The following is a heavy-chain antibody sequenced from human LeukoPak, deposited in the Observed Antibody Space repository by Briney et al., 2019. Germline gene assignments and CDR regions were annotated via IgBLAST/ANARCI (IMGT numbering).Heavy chain of an antibody. CDR1: GYSFTSYW. CDR3: ATSKQVVASDAFDI. J-gene: IGHJ3*02. D-gene: IGHD3-22*01. V-gene: IGHV5-51*01. Sequence: HGESLKISCKGSGYSFTSYWIGWVRQMPGKGLEWMGIIYPGDSDTRYSPSFQGQVTISADKSISTAYLQWSSLKASDTAMYYCATSKQVVASDAFDIWGQGTMITVSS. CDR2: IYPGDSDT.